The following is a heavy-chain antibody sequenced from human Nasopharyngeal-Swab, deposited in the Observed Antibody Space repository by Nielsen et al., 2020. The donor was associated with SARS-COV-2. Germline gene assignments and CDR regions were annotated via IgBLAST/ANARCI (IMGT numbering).Heavy chain of an antibody. Sequence: ESLKISCAASGFTFSSYWMHWVRQAPGKGLVWVSRINSDGSSTSYADSVKGRFTISRDNAKNTLYLQMNSLRAEDTAVYYCARGPSERFLEWLNKNGMDVWGQGTTVTVSS. CDR3: ARGPSERFLEWLNKNGMDV. CDR1: GFTFSSYW. J-gene: IGHJ6*02. CDR2: INSDGSST. V-gene: IGHV3-74*01. D-gene: IGHD3-3*01.